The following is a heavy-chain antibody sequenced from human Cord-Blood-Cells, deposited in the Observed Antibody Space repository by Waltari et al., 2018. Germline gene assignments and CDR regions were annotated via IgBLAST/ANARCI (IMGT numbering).Heavy chain of an antibody. J-gene: IGHJ4*02. D-gene: IGHD3-10*01. V-gene: IGHV3-7*01. CDR1: GFTFSSYW. CDR3: ARDRGVGGGVSFDY. CDR2: IKPGGSEK. Sequence: EVQLVESGGGLVQPGGSLRLSCAASGFTFSSYWMSWVRQAPGKGLEWVAKIKPGGSEKYDVDSVKGLVTISRDNAKNSLYLQMIGLRAEDTAVYYCARDRGVGGGVSFDYWGQGTLVTVSS.